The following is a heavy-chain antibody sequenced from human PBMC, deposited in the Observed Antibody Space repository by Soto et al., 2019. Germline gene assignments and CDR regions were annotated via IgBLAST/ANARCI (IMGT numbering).Heavy chain of an antibody. Sequence: PGGSLRLSCAASGFTLSSYEMNWVRQAPGKGLEWISYISGSGGSTYYADSVKGRFTISRDNSKNTLYLQMNSLRAEDTAVYYCAKGRYHPARYYGMDVWGQGTTVTVSS. D-gene: IGHD1-20*01. V-gene: IGHV3-23*01. CDR1: GFTLSSYE. CDR2: ISGSGGST. CDR3: AKGRYHPARYYGMDV. J-gene: IGHJ6*02.